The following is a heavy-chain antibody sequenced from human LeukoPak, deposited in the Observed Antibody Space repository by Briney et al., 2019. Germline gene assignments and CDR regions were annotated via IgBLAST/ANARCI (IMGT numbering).Heavy chain of an antibody. CDR2: IYTSGST. Sequence: SETLSLTCTVSGGSISSYYWSWIRQPAGKGLEWIGRIYTSGSTNYNPSLKSRVTMSVDTSKNQFSLKLNSVTAADTAVYYCAREFITSNWFDPWGQGTLVTVSS. V-gene: IGHV4-4*07. D-gene: IGHD3-10*01. CDR1: GGSISSYY. J-gene: IGHJ5*02. CDR3: AREFITSNWFDP.